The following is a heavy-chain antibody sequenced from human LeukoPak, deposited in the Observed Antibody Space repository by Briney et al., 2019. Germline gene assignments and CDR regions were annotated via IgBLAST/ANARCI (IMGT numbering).Heavy chain of an antibody. CDR2: IIPIFGTA. CDR3: ASTTDSSGYYYENWFDP. CDR1: GGTFSSYA. V-gene: IGHV1-69*06. D-gene: IGHD3-22*01. Sequence: GASVKVSCKASGGTFSSYAISWVRQAPGQGLEWMGGIIPIFGTANYAQKFQGRVTITADKSTSTAYMELSSLRSEDTAVYYCASTTDSSGYYYENWFDPWGQGTLVTVSS. J-gene: IGHJ5*02.